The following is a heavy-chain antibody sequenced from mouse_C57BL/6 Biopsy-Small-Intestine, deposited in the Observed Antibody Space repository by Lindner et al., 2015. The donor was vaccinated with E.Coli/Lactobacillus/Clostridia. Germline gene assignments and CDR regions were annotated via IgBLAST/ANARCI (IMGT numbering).Heavy chain of an antibody. V-gene: IGHV1-84*02. Sequence: PVKVSCKASGYTFTNYGINWVRQAPGQGLEWMGWISAYNGYTNSAQRLQGRVTMTTDTSTSTAYMELRSLRSDDTAVYYCARGYSSADFDSWGQGTLVTVSS. D-gene: IGHD2-12*01. CDR1: GYTFTNYG. CDR2: ISAYNGYT. CDR3: ARGYSSADFDS. J-gene: IGHJ4*01.